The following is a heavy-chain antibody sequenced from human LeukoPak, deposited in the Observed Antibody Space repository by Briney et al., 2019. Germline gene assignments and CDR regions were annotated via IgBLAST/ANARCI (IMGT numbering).Heavy chain of an antibody. CDR2: TSGSGGST. J-gene: IGHJ4*02. V-gene: IGHV3-23*01. Sequence: GGSLRLSCAASGFTFSSYAMSWVRQAPGKGLEWVSATSGSGGSTYYADSVKGRFTISRDNSKNTLYLQMNSLRAEDTAVYYCAKDRGIAVAGTFYYWGQGTLVTVSS. CDR1: GFTFSSYA. D-gene: IGHD6-19*01. CDR3: AKDRGIAVAGTFYY.